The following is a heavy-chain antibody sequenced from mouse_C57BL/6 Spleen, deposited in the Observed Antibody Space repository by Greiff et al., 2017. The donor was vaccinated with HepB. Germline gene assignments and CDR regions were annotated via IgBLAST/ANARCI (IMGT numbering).Heavy chain of an antibody. Sequence: QVQLQQPGAELVRPGTSVKLSCKASGYTFTSYWMHWVKQRPGQGLEWIGVIDPSDSYTNYNQKFKGKATLTVDTSSSTAYMQLSSLTSEDSAVYYCARAGGDYDEGFAYWGQGTLVTVSA. CDR3: ARAGGDYDEGFAY. CDR1: GYTFTSYW. CDR2: IDPSDSYT. J-gene: IGHJ3*01. V-gene: IGHV1-59*01. D-gene: IGHD2-4*01.